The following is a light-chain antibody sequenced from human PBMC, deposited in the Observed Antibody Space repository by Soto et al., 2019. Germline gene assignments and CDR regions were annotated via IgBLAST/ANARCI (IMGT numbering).Light chain of an antibody. CDR3: QQYGSSAPIT. V-gene: IGKV3-20*01. Sequence: IVMTQSPATLSVSQVEIVTLSFMASQSVSTRLAWYHHKPGQAPRLLIYSVSSRATGIPARFSGSGSGTDFTLTISRLEPEDFALYYCQQYGSSAPITFGQGTRLEIK. CDR2: SVS. J-gene: IGKJ5*01. CDR1: QSVSTR.